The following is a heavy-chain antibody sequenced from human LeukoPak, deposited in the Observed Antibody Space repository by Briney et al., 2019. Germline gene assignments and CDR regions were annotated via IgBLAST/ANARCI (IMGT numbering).Heavy chain of an antibody. CDR2: IYYSGST. CDR3: AIFRTQTTAFDY. D-gene: IGHD1-1*01. CDR1: GGSFSSYY. Sequence: SETLSLTCAVYGGSFSSYYWGWIRQPPGKGLEWIGSIYYSGSTYYNPSLKSRVTISVDTSKNQFSLKLSSVTAADTAVYYCAIFRTQTTAFDYWGQGTLVTVSS. V-gene: IGHV4-39*07. J-gene: IGHJ4*02.